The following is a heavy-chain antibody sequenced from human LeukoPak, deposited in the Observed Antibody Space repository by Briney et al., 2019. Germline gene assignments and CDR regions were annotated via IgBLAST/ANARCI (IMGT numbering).Heavy chain of an antibody. V-gene: IGHV3-48*01. CDR3: ARVPGVVYYDYMDV. Sequence: PGGSLRLSCADSGFTFSSYSMNWVRQAPGKGLEWVSYISTRGRPIYYADSVKGRFTISRDNAKNSLYLEMNSLRAEDTAVYYCARVPGVVYYDYMDVWGKGTTVTVSS. CDR2: ISTRGRPI. CDR1: GFTFSSYS. D-gene: IGHD2-15*01. J-gene: IGHJ6*03.